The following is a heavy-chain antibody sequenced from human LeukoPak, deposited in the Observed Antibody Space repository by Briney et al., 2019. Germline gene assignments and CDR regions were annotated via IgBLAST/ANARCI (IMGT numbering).Heavy chain of an antibody. CDR1: GFTFDDYA. D-gene: IGHD6-19*01. V-gene: IGHV3-9*01. J-gene: IGHJ5*02. CDR2: ISWNSGSI. Sequence: PGGSLRLSCVVSGFTFDDYAMHWVRQAPGKGLEWVSGISWNSGSIDYADSVKGRFTISRDNAKNSLYLQMNSLRAEDTAVYYCARDPQVVVAVAGIGFDPWGQGTLVTVSS. CDR3: ARDPQVVVAVAGIGFDP.